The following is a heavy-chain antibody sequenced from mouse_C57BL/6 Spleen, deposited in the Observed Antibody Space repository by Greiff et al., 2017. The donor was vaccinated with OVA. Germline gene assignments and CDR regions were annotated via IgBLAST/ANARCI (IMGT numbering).Heavy chain of an antibody. CDR2: IWWDDDK. CDR1: GFSLSTFGMG. Sequence: QVTLKVSGPGILQPSQTLSLTCSFSGFSLSTFGMGVGWIRQPSGKGLEWLAHIWWDDDKYYNPALQSRLTISKDTYKKQVVLKVANVDTADTATYYCARTNSNDYAMDYWGQGTSVTVSS. J-gene: IGHJ4*01. V-gene: IGHV8-8*01. CDR3: ARTNSNDYAMDY. D-gene: IGHD2-5*01.